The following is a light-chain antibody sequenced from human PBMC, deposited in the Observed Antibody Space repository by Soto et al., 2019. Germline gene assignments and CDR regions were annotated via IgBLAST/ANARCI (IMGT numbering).Light chain of an antibody. Sequence: DIQMTQSPSSVSASVGDRVTITCRASQGISSLLAWYQRTPGIAPKLLIYAASSLQSGVPSRFSGRGSGTDFTLTISSLQPEDFATYYCQQGNSFPLTFGGGTKVDIK. CDR2: AAS. J-gene: IGKJ4*01. CDR3: QQGNSFPLT. V-gene: IGKV1-12*01. CDR1: QGISSL.